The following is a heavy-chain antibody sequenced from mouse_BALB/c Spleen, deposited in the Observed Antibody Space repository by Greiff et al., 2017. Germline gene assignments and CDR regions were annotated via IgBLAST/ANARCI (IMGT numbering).Heavy chain of an antibody. V-gene: IGHV14-3*02. CDR3: APGPPFDY. Sequence: VQLKESGAELVKPGASVKLSCTASGFNIKDTYMHWVKQRPEQGLEWIGRIDPANGNTKYDPKFQGKATITADTSSNTAYLQLSSLTSEDTAVYYCAPGPPFDYWGQGTTLTVSS. CDR1: GFNIKDTY. J-gene: IGHJ2*01. CDR2: IDPANGNT.